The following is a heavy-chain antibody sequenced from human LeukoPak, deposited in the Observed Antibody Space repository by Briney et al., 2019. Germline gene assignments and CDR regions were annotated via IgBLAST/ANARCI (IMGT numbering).Heavy chain of an antibody. D-gene: IGHD6-13*01. CDR2: INSDGSST. V-gene: IGHV3-74*01. CDR3: ARNSSSSDFDY. Sequence: PGGSLRLSCAASGFTFSSYWMHWVRQAPGKGLVWVSRINSDGSSTSYADSVKGRFTISRDNAKNTLYLRMNSLRAEDTAVYYCARNSSSSDFDYWGQGTLVTVSS. J-gene: IGHJ4*02. CDR1: GFTFSSYW.